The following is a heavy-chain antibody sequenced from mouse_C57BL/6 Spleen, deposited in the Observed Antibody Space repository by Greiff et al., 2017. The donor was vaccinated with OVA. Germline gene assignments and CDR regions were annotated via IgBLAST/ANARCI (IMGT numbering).Heavy chain of an antibody. V-gene: IGHV1-18*01. CDR1: GYTFTDYN. Sequence: EVKLQESGPELVKPGASVKIPCKASGYTFTDYNMDWVKQSHGKSLEWIGDINPNNGGTIYNQKFKGKATLTVDKSSSTAYMELRSLTSEDTAVYYCARGGYGNYVGYFDVWGTGTTVTVSS. CDR2: INPNNGGT. CDR3: ARGGYGNYVGYFDV. J-gene: IGHJ1*03. D-gene: IGHD2-1*01.